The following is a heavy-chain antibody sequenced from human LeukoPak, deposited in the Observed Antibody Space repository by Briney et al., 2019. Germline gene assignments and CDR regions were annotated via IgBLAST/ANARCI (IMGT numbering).Heavy chain of an antibody. J-gene: IGHJ5*02. V-gene: IGHV3-30*02. CDR3: ARDDPYFASKT. Sequence: PGGSLRLSCEASGFSFSSYALLWSRQAPGKGLERLAFMRSDGSDIFYARSLKGRFTISRDNGKKTLFLQMNSLRVDDTAVYYCARDDPYFASKTWGKGARVTVSS. CDR2: MRSDGSDI. CDR1: GFSFSSYA. D-gene: IGHD2/OR15-2a*01.